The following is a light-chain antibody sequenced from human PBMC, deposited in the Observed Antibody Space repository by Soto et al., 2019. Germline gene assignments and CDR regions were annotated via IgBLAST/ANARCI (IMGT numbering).Light chain of an antibody. J-gene: IGKJ5*01. CDR2: DAS. CDR1: QSVSSY. Sequence: EIVLTHSPATLSLSPWERATLSSSASQSVSSYLAWYQQKPGQAPRLLIYDASNRATGIPARFSGSGSETDFTLTISSLEPEDFAVYYCQQRSNWPPITFGQGTRLEIK. V-gene: IGKV3-11*01. CDR3: QQRSNWPPIT.